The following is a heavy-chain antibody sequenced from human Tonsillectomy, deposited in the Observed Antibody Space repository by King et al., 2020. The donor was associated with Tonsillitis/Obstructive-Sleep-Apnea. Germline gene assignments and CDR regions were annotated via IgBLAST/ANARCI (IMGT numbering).Heavy chain of an antibody. V-gene: IGHV3-23*04. CDR2: ISGSGGRT. CDR3: AKFSGEDPYYYYGLDV. J-gene: IGHJ6*02. D-gene: IGHD4-17*01. Sequence: VQLVESGGGLVQPGGSLRLSCAASGFTFSIYDMSWVRQAPGKGLEWVSAISGSGGRTDYADSVKGRFTISRDNSNYTLYLQMNSLRAEDTAVYYCAKFSGEDPYYYYGLDVWGQGTTVTVSS. CDR1: GFTFSIYD.